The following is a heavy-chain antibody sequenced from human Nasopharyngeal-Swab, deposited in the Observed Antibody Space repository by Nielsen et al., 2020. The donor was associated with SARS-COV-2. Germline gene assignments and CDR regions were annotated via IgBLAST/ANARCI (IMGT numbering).Heavy chain of an antibody. CDR3: AREGPAIWFREYETSKSGMDV. V-gene: IGHV4-39*02. J-gene: IGHJ6*02. D-gene: IGHD3-10*01. CDR2: IYYSGST. Sequence: WIRQPPGKGLEWIGSIYYSGSTYYNPSLKSRVTISVDTSKNQFSLKLSSVTAADTAVYYCAREGPAIWFREYETSKSGMDVWGQGTTVTVSS.